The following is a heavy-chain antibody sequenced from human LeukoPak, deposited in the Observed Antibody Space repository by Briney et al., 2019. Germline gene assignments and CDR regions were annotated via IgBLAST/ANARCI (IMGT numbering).Heavy chain of an antibody. D-gene: IGHD6-19*01. CDR2: IYYSGTT. CDR1: GGSISSVDYY. V-gene: IGHV4-39*01. Sequence: SETLSLTCAVSGGSISSVDYYWAWIRQPPGKGQQWIGSIYYSGTTYYNPFLKSRLTISRDTSKNQFSLKLSSVTTADTAVYYCARHASGWYTDWGQGTLVTVSS. J-gene: IGHJ1*01. CDR3: ARHASGWYTD.